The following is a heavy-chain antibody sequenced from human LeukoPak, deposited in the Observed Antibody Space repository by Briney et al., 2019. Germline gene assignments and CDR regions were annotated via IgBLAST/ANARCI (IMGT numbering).Heavy chain of an antibody. D-gene: IGHD2-2*01. CDR1: GYTFSSNY. V-gene: IGHV1-46*01. J-gene: IGHJ3*02. CDR2: INPSGGGT. Sequence: ASVKVSCKASGYTFSSNYMHWVQQAPGQGLEWMGVINPSGGGTIYAQKFQGRVTMTRDTSTSTVYMELSSLKSEDTAVYYCARVVVPAARFDAFDIWGQGTMVTVSS. CDR3: ARVVVPAARFDAFDI.